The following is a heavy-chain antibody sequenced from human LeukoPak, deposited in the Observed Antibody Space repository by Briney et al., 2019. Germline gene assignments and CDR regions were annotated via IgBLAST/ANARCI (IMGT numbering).Heavy chain of an antibody. CDR1: GFTFSSYA. CDR3: AKGGGSGWHFDY. D-gene: IGHD6-19*01. V-gene: IGHV3-23*01. Sequence: GGSLRLSCAASGFTFSSYAMSWVRQAPGKGLEWVSTISGTGGSTYYTDSVKGRFTTSRDNSKNTLYLQMNSLRAEDTAVYYCAKGGGSGWHFDYWGQGTLVTVSS. J-gene: IGHJ4*02. CDR2: ISGTGGST.